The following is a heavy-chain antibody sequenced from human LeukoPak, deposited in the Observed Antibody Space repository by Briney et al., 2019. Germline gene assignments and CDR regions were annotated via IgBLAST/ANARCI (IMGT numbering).Heavy chain of an antibody. CDR1: GYTFTGYG. V-gene: IGHV1-18*01. CDR2: ISAYNGNT. CDR3: AVTYYYDSSGYYPQGNWFDP. J-gene: IGHJ5*02. D-gene: IGHD3-22*01. Sequence: GASVKVSCKASGYTFTGYGISWVRQAPGQGLEWMGWISAYNGNTNYAQKLQGRVTMTTDTSTSTAYMELRSLRSDDTAVYYCAVTYYYDSSGYYPQGNWFDPWGQGTLVTVSS.